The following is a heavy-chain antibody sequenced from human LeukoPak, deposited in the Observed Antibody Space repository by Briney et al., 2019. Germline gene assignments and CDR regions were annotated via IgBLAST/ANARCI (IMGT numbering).Heavy chain of an antibody. J-gene: IGHJ6*03. V-gene: IGHV4-39*07. CDR1: GGSISSSSYY. Sequence: PSETLSLTCTVSGGSISSSSYYWGWIRQPPGKGLEWIGSIYYSGSTYYNPSLKSRVTISVDTSKNQFSLKLSSVTAADTAVYYCACPKSYYYYIDVWGKGTTVTVSS. CDR3: ACPKSYYYYIDV. CDR2: IYYSGST.